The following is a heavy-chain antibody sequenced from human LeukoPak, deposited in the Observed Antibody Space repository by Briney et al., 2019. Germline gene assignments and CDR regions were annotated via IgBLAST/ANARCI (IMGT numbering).Heavy chain of an antibody. CDR1: GGSISSYY. CDR3: AISGSGWFPDY. D-gene: IGHD6-19*01. Sequence: SETLSLTCTVSGGSISSYYWSWIRQPPGKGLEWIGYIYYSGSTNYNPSLKSRVTISVGTSKNQFSLKLSSVTAADTAVYYCAISGSGWFPDYWGQGTLVTVSS. V-gene: IGHV4-59*01. CDR2: IYYSGST. J-gene: IGHJ4*02.